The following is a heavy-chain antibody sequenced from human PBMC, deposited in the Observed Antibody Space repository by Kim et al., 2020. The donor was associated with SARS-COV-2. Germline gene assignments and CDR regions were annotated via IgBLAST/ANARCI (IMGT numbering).Heavy chain of an antibody. J-gene: IGHJ4*02. CDR3: ARDDITIFGVVPTDY. V-gene: IGHV4-39*07. D-gene: IGHD3-3*01. Sequence: PAHRRRVTISVDTAKNQFSLKLSAVTAADTAVYYCARDDITIFGVVPTDYWGQGTLVTVSS.